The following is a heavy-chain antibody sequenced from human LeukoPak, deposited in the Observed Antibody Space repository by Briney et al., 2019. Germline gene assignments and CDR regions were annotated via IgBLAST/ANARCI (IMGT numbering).Heavy chain of an antibody. CDR1: GGSTSSGDYY. V-gene: IGHV4-30-4*08. Sequence: PSETLSLTCTVSGGSTSSGDYYWSWIRQPPGKGLEWIGYIYYSGSTYYNPSLKSRVTISVDTSKNQFSLKLSSVTAADTAVYYCAREIFGVVKDWFDPWGQGTLVAVSS. CDR3: AREIFGVVKDWFDP. J-gene: IGHJ5*02. D-gene: IGHD3-3*01. CDR2: IYYSGST.